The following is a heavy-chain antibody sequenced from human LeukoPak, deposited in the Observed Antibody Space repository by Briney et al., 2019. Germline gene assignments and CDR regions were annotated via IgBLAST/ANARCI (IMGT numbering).Heavy chain of an antibody. J-gene: IGHJ5*02. D-gene: IGHD4-11*01. CDR3: ASLSNYVFTLPA. CDR1: GGSISSSSYY. CDR2: IYYSGST. Sequence: SETLSLTCTVSGGSISSSSYYWGWIRQPPGKGLEWIGSIYYSGSTYYNPSLKSRVTISVDTSKNQFSLKLTSVTAADTAVYYCASLSNYVFTLPAWGQGTLVTVSS. V-gene: IGHV4-39*07.